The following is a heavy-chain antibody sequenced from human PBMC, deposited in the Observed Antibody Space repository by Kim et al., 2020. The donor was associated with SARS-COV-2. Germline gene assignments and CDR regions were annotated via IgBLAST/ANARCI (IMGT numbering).Heavy chain of an antibody. CDR2: SGI. J-gene: IGHJ6*02. V-gene: IGHV3-74*01. CDR3: AKEWAYSLEV. Sequence: SGINYADSVKGRVTISRDNDRKMVYLQRNSLRVEDTAVYYCAKEWAYSLEVWGQATTVTVSS. D-gene: IGHD1-26*01.